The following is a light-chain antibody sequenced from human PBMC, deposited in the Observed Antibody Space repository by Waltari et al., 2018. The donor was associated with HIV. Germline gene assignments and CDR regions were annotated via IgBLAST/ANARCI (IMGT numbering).Light chain of an antibody. CDR1: SSNIGNNI. V-gene: IGLV1-51*02. Sequence: QSVLTQPPSVSAAPGQKVTMSCSGSSSNIGNNIVTWYQQFPGTAPKLLIYENNKRPSGIPDRFSGSKSGTSATLGITGLQTGDEADYYCGTWDSSLSGGVFGGGTKLTVL. J-gene: IGLJ3*02. CDR3: GTWDSSLSGGV. CDR2: ENN.